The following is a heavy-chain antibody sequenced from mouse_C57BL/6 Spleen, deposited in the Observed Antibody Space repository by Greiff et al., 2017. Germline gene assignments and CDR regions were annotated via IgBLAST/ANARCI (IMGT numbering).Heavy chain of an antibody. Sequence: VQLQQSGAELVRPGASVKLSCTASGFNIKDYYMHWVKQRPEPGLEWIGRIDPEDGDTESAPKFQGKATMTADTSSNTAYLQLSSLTSEDTAVYYCTTEGSSYWYFDVWGTGTTVTVSS. CDR3: TTEGSSYWYFDV. CDR2: IDPEDGDT. CDR1: GFNIKDYY. V-gene: IGHV14-1*01. J-gene: IGHJ1*03. D-gene: IGHD1-1*01.